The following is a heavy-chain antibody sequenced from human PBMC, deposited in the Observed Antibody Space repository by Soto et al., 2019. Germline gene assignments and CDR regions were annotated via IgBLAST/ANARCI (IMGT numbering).Heavy chain of an antibody. Sequence: ASLKGSCKTSGYTFSSYAISCVRHTHGQGLEWMGWIIPIFGTANYAQKFQGRVTITADESTSTAHMELSSLRSEDTAVYYCARESPKMDFWSGYQFDYWGQGTLVTVSS. CDR1: GYTFSSYA. CDR2: IIPIFGTA. J-gene: IGHJ4*02. CDR3: ARESPKMDFWSGYQFDY. D-gene: IGHD3-3*01. V-gene: IGHV1-69*13.